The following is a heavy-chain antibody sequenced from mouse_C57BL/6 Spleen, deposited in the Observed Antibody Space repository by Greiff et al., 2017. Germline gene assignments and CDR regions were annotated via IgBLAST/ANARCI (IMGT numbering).Heavy chain of an antibody. CDR1: GYSITSGYY. Sequence: EVQLQESGPGLVKPSQSLSLTCSVTGYSITSGYYWNWIRQFPGNKLEWMGYISYDGSNNYNPSLKNRISITRDTSKNQFFLKLNSVTTEDTATYYCAREGESNDWYFDVWGTGTTVTVSS. J-gene: IGHJ1*03. CDR3: AREGESNDWYFDV. V-gene: IGHV3-6*01. D-gene: IGHD2-5*01. CDR2: ISYDGSN.